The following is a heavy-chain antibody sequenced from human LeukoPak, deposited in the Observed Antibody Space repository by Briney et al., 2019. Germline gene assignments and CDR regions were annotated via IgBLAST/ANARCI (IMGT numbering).Heavy chain of an antibody. D-gene: IGHD6-19*01. CDR2: TDPSDSYT. J-gene: IGHJ4*02. Sequence: GESLQISCQGSGYSFTSYWISWVRQLPGKGLEWMGRTDPSDSYTNYSPSFQGHVTISADKSISTAYLQWSSLKASDTAMYYCARGMAGQFDYWGQGTLVTVSS. CDR1: GYSFTSYW. CDR3: ARGMAGQFDY. V-gene: IGHV5-10-1*01.